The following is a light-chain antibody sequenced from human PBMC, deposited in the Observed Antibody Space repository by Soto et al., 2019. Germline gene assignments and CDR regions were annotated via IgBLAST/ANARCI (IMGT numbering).Light chain of an antibody. CDR1: SSDVGNYMY. CDR2: EVS. V-gene: IGLV2-8*01. Sequence: QSALTQPPSASGSPGQSVTISCTGTSSDVGNYMYVSWYQQYPGKAPKLMIYEVSKRPSGVPDRFSGSKSGNTASLTVSGLQAEDEADYDCTSYAGSNMWVFGGGTKLTVL. CDR3: TSYAGSNMWV. J-gene: IGLJ3*02.